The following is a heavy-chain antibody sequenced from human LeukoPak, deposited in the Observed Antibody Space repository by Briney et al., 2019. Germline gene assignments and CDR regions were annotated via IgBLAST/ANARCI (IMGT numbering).Heavy chain of an antibody. J-gene: IGHJ4*02. CDR1: GASISRGGHS. CDR3: PRAPGDSSDSSGPYYFDH. V-gene: IGHV4-31*11. Sequence: SETLSLTCDVSGASISRGGHSWSWIRQYPGKGLEWIGYIYYSGSTYYNPSLKSRISISEDTSKNHFSLKLSSVTAADTAVYYCPRAPGDSSDSSGPYYFDHWGQGTLVTVSS. D-gene: IGHD3-22*01. CDR2: IYYSGST.